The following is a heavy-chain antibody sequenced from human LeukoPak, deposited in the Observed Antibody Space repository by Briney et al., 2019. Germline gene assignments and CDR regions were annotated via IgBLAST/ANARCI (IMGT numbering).Heavy chain of an antibody. CDR1: GGSISSYY. J-gene: IGHJ3*02. V-gene: IGHV4-59*01. CDR2: IYYSGST. Sequence: SETLSLTCTVSGGSISSYYWSWIRQPPGKGLEWIGYIYYSGSTNYNPSLKSRVTISVDTSKNQFSLKLSSVTAADTAVYYCARGRGSSWYSDAFGIWGQGTMVTVSS. D-gene: IGHD6-13*01. CDR3: ARGRGSSWYSDAFGI.